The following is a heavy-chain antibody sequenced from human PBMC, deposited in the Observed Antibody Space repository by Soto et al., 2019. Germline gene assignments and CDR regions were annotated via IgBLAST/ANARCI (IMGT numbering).Heavy chain of an antibody. Sequence: SETLSLTCVVSGGSLSDYFWSWIRQPPGMALEWIGEINHLGSINYNPSLKSRVTMSVDTSKNQFSLTLNPVTAADTATYYCARGGISHWAYFYYMDVWDRGTTVTAP. V-gene: IGHV4-34*01. CDR1: GGSLSDYF. D-gene: IGHD2-21*01. J-gene: IGHJ6*03. CDR3: ARGGISHWAYFYYMDV. CDR2: INHLGSI.